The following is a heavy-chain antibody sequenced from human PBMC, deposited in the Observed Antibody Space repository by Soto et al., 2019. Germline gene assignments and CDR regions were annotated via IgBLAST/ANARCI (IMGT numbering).Heavy chain of an antibody. CDR3: TRQITGTNGFDF. J-gene: IGHJ4*02. CDR1: SGSISTSNW. V-gene: IGHV4-4*02. D-gene: IGHD1-7*01. Sequence: QVQLQESGPGLVKPSGNLSLTCAVSSGSISTSNWCSWVREPPGKGLEWIGEIYHSGSTNYNPYFRSRVTLSVDRSKHQFSLRLNSVTAADTDVYYCTRQITGTNGFDFWGQGTLVTFSS. CDR2: IYHSGST.